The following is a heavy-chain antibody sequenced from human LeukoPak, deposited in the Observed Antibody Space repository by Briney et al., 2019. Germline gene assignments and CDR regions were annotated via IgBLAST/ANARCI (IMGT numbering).Heavy chain of an antibody. D-gene: IGHD6-19*01. Sequence: ASVKVSCKASGYTFTSYGISWVRQAPGQGLEWMGWISAYNGNTNYAQKLQGRVTMTTDTSTSTAYMELRSLRSDDTAVYYCARDPFVGSGWASLGYYYYGMDVWGQGTTVTVSS. CDR2: ISAYNGNT. V-gene: IGHV1-18*01. CDR1: GYTFTSYG. J-gene: IGHJ6*02. CDR3: ARDPFVGSGWASLGYYYYGMDV.